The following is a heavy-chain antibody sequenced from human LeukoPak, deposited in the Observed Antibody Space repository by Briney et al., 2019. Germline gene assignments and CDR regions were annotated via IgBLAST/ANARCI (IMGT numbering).Heavy chain of an antibody. CDR1: GGSISSGDYY. V-gene: IGHV4-30-4*08. Sequence: SETLSLTCTVSGGSISSGDYYWSWLRQPPGMGLEWIGYIYYSGSTYYNPSLKSRVTISVDTSKNQFSLKLSSVTAADTAVYYCARAYYDFWSGYLTPLFFDYWGQGTLVTVSS. CDR3: ARAYYDFWSGYLTPLFFDY. D-gene: IGHD3-3*01. CDR2: IYYSGST. J-gene: IGHJ4*02.